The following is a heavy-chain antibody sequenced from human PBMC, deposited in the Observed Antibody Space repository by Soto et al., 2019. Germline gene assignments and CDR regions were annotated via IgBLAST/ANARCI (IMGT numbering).Heavy chain of an antibody. CDR2: INAGSGNT. J-gene: IGHJ4*02. CDR3: ARDCTGGSCYSRYDY. CDR1: GYTFTSYA. D-gene: IGHD2-15*01. V-gene: IGHV1-3*01. Sequence: QVQLVQSGAEVKKPGASVKVSCKASGYTFTSYAIHWVRQAPGQRLEWMGWINAGSGNTRYSEKFQGRVTITRDTSASTAYMELSSLISEDTAVYYCARDCTGGSCYSRYDYWGQGTLVTVSS.